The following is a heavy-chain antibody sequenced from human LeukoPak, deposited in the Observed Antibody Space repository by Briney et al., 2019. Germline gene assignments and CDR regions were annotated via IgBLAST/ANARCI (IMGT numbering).Heavy chain of an antibody. D-gene: IGHD3-3*01. CDR1: GFTFSSYA. CDR2: ISGSGGST. Sequence: GGSLRLSCAASGFTFSSYAMSWVRQAPGKGLEWVSAISGSGGSTYYADSVKGRFTISRDNSKNTLYLQMNSLRAEDTAVYYCAKDQENGPSTLFLEWFFDYWGQGTLVTVSS. CDR3: AKDQENGPSTLFLEWFFDY. J-gene: IGHJ4*02. V-gene: IGHV3-23*01.